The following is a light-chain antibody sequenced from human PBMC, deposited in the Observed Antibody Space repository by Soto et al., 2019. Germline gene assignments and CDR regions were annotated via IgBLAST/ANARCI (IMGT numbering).Light chain of an antibody. Sequence: EIVLTQSPGTLSLSPGERATLSCRASQSVSRYLSCYQQKPRQAPRLLIDDASYRAAVIPARCGGSGAGTDFTLTISSLEPEDCAVYCWQQRSNWITFGQGTRLDIK. CDR1: QSVSRY. CDR2: DAS. CDR3: QQRSNWIT. J-gene: IGKJ5*01. V-gene: IGKV3-11*01.